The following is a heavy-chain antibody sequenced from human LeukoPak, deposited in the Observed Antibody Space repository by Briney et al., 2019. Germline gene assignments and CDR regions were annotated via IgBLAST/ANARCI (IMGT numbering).Heavy chain of an antibody. CDR3: AKDPGDDYYDSSGYSYFDY. CDR2: ISGSGGST. J-gene: IGHJ4*02. CDR1: GFTFSSYA. Sequence: PGGSLRLSCAASGFTFSSYAMSWVRQAPGKGLEWVSAISGSGGSTYYADSVKGRFTISRDNSKNTLYLQMNSLRAEDTAVYYCAKDPGDDYYDSSGYSYFDYSGQGTLVTVSS. D-gene: IGHD3-22*01. V-gene: IGHV3-23*01.